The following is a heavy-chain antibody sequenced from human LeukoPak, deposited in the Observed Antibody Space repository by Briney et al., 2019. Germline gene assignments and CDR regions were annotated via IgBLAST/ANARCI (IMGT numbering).Heavy chain of an antibody. V-gene: IGHV4-39*01. J-gene: IGHJ4*02. CDR1: GGSITTGGHY. CDR2: IDYRERT. CDR3: ANYVSGTMRDY. D-gene: IGHD3-16*01. Sequence: SEPRTLTCTVSGGSITTGGHYWGWIRQPPGKGLEWIGSIDYRERTTYNPSLKSRVTISADTSKNQFSLQLSSVTVTDTAVYYCANYVSGTMRDYWGQGTLVTVSS.